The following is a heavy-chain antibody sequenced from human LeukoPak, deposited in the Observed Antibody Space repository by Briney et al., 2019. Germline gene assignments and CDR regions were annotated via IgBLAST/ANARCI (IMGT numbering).Heavy chain of an antibody. Sequence: PGGSLRLSCAASGFTFSSYAMHWVRQAPGKGLEWVAVISYDGSNKYYADSVKGRFTISRDNSKNTLYLQMNSLRAEDTAVYYCARGYSSSWHTVDYWGQGTLVTVSS. CDR3: ARGYSSSWHTVDY. J-gene: IGHJ4*02. CDR2: ISYDGSNK. V-gene: IGHV3-30-3*01. CDR1: GFTFSSYA. D-gene: IGHD6-13*01.